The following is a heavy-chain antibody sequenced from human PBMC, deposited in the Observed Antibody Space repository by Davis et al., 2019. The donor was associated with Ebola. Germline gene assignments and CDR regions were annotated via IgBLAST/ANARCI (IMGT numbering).Heavy chain of an antibody. D-gene: IGHD5-18*01. J-gene: IGHJ3*02. CDR2: IYYSGST. CDR3: AGYSYGQGAFDI. CDR1: GGSISSGGYY. Sequence: SETLSLTCTVSGGSISSGGYYWSWIRQHPGKGLEWIGYIYYSGSTYYNPSLKSRVTISVDTSKNQFSLKLSSVTAADTAVYYCAGYSYGQGAFDIWGQGTMVTVSS. V-gene: IGHV4-31*03.